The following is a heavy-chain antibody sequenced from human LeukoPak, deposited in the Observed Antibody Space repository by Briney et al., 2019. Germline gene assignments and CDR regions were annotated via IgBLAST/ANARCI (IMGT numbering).Heavy chain of an antibody. D-gene: IGHD2-15*01. CDR2: INHSGST. J-gene: IGHJ4*02. V-gene: IGHV4-34*01. CDR3: ARGGGSWNY. Sequence: SETLSLTCAVYGGSFSGYYWSWIRQPPGKGLEWIGEINHSGSTNYNPSLKSRVTISVDTSKNQFSLKLSSVTAADTAVYYCARGGGSWNYWGQGTLVTVPS. CDR1: GGSFSGYY.